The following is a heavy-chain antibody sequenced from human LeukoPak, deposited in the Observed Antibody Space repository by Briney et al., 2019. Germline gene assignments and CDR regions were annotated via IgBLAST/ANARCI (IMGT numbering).Heavy chain of an antibody. Sequence: GSLRLSCAASGFIFSSYWMHWVRQVPGKGLEWVSRISGDGSITNYADSVKGRFTISRDNSKNTLYLQMNSLRAEDTAVYYCAKDFLPYYDSSGFDYWGQGTLVTVSS. J-gene: IGHJ4*02. CDR3: AKDFLPYYDSSGFDY. CDR2: ISGDGSIT. V-gene: IGHV3-74*01. D-gene: IGHD3-22*01. CDR1: GFIFSSYW.